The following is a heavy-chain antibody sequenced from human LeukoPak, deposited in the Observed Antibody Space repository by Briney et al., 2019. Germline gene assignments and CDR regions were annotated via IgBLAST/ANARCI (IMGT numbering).Heavy chain of an antibody. CDR3: ARSSGTTFGLSDY. J-gene: IGHJ4*02. CDR2: INPNSGGT. V-gene: IGHV1-2*02. Sequence: ASVKVSCKASGYTFTVYYMHWLRPPRAQGLAWMGWINPNSGGTDYAQRLQGRVSMTRDTSTSKAYIELISLRSDDTAVYYGARSSGTTFGLSDYWGQGTLVTVSS. D-gene: IGHD3-16*01. CDR1: GYTFTVYY.